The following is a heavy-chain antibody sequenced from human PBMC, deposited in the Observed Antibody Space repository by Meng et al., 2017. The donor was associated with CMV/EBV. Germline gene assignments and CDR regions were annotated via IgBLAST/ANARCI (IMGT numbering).Heavy chain of an antibody. D-gene: IGHD3-3*01. V-gene: IGHV3-48*03. Sequence: GESLKISCAASGSTFSSYEMNWVRQAPGKGLEWVSYISSSGSTIYYADSVKGRFTISRDNAKNSLYLQMNSLRAEDTAVYYCARGGDFWSGYYKAGDYWGQGTLVTVSS. CDR3: ARGGDFWSGYYKAGDY. CDR2: ISSSGSTI. J-gene: IGHJ4*02. CDR1: GSTFSSYE.